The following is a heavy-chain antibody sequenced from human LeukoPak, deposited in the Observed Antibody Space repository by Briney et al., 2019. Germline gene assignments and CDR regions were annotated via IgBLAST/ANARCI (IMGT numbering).Heavy chain of an antibody. V-gene: IGHV4-59*01. D-gene: IGHD7-27*01. J-gene: IGHJ6*03. Sequence: SETLSLTCTVSGGSLSSYYWSWIRQPPGKGLEWIGHIYYSGSTNYNPSLKSRVTISVDTSKNQFSLKLSSVTAADTAVYYCASSGLGMGYYYYYYMDVWGKGATVTVSS. CDR2: IYYSGST. CDR3: ASSGLGMGYYYYYYMDV. CDR1: GGSLSSYY.